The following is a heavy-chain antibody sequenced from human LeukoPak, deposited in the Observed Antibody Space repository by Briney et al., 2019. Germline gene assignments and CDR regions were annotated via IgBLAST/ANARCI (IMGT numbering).Heavy chain of an antibody. CDR3: ARKRGYSYDH. CDR1: GGSISSSSYY. Sequence: SETLSLTCTVSGGSISSSSYYWGWIRQPPGKGLEWIGSIYYSGSTYYNPSLKSRVTISVDTSKNQFSLKLSSVTAADTAVYYCARKRGYSYDHWGQGTLVTVSS. V-gene: IGHV4-39*07. CDR2: IYYSGST. J-gene: IGHJ4*02. D-gene: IGHD5-18*01.